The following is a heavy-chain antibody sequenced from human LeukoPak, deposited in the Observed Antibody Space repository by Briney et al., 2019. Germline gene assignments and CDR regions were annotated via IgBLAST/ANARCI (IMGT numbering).Heavy chain of an antibody. V-gene: IGHV3-15*01. CDR2: IKSKIDGGTI. J-gene: IGHJ4*02. Sequence: GGSLRLSCVASGFTFSDAWMSWVRQAPGKGLEWVGRIKSKIDGGTIDYGAPVKGRFTISRDDSRNTLYLQMNSLRTEDTAVYYCTTRRQDGCWGQGTLVTVS. CDR1: GFTFSDAW. CDR3: TTRRQDGC. D-gene: IGHD6-25*01.